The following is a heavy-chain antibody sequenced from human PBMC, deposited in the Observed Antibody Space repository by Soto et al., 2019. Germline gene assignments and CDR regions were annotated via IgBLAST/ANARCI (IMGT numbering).Heavy chain of an antibody. CDR2: IYHSGST. D-gene: IGHD4-17*01. CDR3: ASNYGGGMGDAFDI. V-gene: IGHV4-30-2*01. CDR1: GGSISSGGYS. J-gene: IGHJ3*02. Sequence: KTSETLSLTCAVSGGSISSGGYSWSWIRQPPGKGLEWIGYIYHSGSTYYNPSLKSRVTISVDRSKNQFSLKLSSVTAADTAVYYCASNYGGGMGDAFDIWGQGTMVTVSS.